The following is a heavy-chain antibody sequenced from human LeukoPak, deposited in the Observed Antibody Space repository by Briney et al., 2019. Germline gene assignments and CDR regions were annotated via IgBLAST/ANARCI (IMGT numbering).Heavy chain of an antibody. Sequence: GGSLRLSCAASGFIFSNDAMHWVRQAPGKGLEWVAFIWFDGSNKHYADSVKGRFPISRDNSEDTLYLQMNSLRAEDTAVYYCAKPEPIVVASPYYYYGMDVWGQGTTVTVSS. CDR3: AKPEPIVVASPYYYYGMDV. D-gene: IGHD2-2*01. J-gene: IGHJ6*02. CDR1: GFIFSNDA. CDR2: IWFDGSNK. V-gene: IGHV3-30*02.